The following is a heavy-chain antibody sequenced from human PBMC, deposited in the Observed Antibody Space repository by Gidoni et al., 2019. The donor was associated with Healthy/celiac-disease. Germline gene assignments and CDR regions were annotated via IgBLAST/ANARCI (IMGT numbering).Heavy chain of an antibody. Sequence: EVQLVESGGGLVQPGRSLRLSCAASGCTFDAYAMHWVRQAPGKGLEWVSGISWNSGSIGYADSVKGRFTISRDNAKNSLYLQMNSLRAEDTALYYCAKDIGGTSSIYAFDIWGQGTMVTVSS. CDR3: AKDIGGTSSIYAFDI. CDR1: GCTFDAYA. V-gene: IGHV3-9*01. D-gene: IGHD2-2*01. J-gene: IGHJ3*02. CDR2: ISWNSGSI.